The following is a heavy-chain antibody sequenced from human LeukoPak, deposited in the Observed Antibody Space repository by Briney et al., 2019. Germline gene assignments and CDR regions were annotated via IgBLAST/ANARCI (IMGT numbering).Heavy chain of an antibody. CDR2: INTNTGNP. D-gene: IGHD3-10*01. CDR1: GYTFTSYA. Sequence: ASVKVSCKASGYTFTSYAMNWVRQAPGQGLEWMGWINTNTGNPTYAQGFTGRFVFSLDTSVSTAYLQISSLKAEDTAVYYCARDSLDYYGSGTGGHDAFDIWGQGTMVTVSS. CDR3: ARDSLDYYGSGTGGHDAFDI. J-gene: IGHJ3*02. V-gene: IGHV7-4-1*02.